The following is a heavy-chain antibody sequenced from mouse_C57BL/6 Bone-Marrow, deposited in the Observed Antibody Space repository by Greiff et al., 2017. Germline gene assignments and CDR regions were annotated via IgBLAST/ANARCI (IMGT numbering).Heavy chain of an antibody. J-gene: IGHJ2*01. Sequence: EVKLMESGGDLVKPGGSLKLSCAASGFTFSSYGMSWVRQTPDKRLEWVATISSGGSYTYYPDSVKGLFTLSRDNAKNTLYLQLSSLKSEDTAMYYCARRGFPDYWGQGTTLTVSS. CDR2: ISSGGSYT. CDR3: ARRGFPDY. CDR1: GFTFSSYG. V-gene: IGHV5-6*02.